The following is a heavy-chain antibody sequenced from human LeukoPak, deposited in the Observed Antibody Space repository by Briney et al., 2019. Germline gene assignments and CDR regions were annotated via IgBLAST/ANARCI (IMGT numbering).Heavy chain of an antibody. Sequence: PGGSLRLSCAASGFTFSDYWIHWVRQAPGKGLVWVSRINTDGSITNYADSVKGRFSISRDNAKNTLYLQMSSLRAEDTAVYYGARDRGPRTGFMVREAYDYWGQGTLVTVSS. CDR2: INTDGSIT. V-gene: IGHV3-74*01. D-gene: IGHD3-10*01. J-gene: IGHJ4*02. CDR3: ARDRGPRTGFMVREAYDY. CDR1: GFTFSDYW.